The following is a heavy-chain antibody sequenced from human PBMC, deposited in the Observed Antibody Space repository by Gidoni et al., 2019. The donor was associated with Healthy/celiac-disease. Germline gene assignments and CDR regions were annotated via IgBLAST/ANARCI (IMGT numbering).Heavy chain of an antibody. D-gene: IGHD1-26*01. CDR2: INPNSGGT. Sequence: QVQLVKSGAEVKKPGASVKVSCTASGSPFPGYYMPWLRQAAGQGLEWMGWINPNSGGTNYAQKFQGRVTMTRDTSISTAYMELSRLRSDDTAVYYCARHRGVGARDAFDIWGQGTMVTVSS. CDR1: GSPFPGYY. J-gene: IGHJ3*02. V-gene: IGHV1-2*02. CDR3: ARHRGVGARDAFDI.